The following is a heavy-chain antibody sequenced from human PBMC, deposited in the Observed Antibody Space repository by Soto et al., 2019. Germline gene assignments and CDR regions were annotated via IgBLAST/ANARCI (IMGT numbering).Heavy chain of an antibody. J-gene: IGHJ2*01. CDR2: ISYDGSNK. Sequence: QVQLVESGGGVVQPGRSLRLSCAASGFTFSSYAMHWARQAPGKGLEWVAVISYDGSNKYYADSVKGRFTISRDNSKNTLYLQMNSLRAEDTAVYYCARDPLWGTAMVLWYFDLWGRGTLVTVSS. D-gene: IGHD5-18*01. CDR1: GFTFSSYA. CDR3: ARDPLWGTAMVLWYFDL. V-gene: IGHV3-30-3*01.